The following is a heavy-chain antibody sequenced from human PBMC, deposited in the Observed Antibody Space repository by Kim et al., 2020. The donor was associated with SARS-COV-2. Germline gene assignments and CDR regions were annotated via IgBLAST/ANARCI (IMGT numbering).Heavy chain of an antibody. D-gene: IGHD6-13*01. CDR1: GYSFTSYW. J-gene: IGHJ4*02. CDR2: IYPGDSDI. Sequence: GESLKISCKGSGYSFTSYWIGWVRQMPGKGLEWMRIIYPGDSDIRYSPSFQGQVTISADKSISTAYLQWSSLKASDTAMYYCARFRGSGQQLVPNDYWGQGTLVTVSS. V-gene: IGHV5-51*01. CDR3: ARFRGSGQQLVPNDY.